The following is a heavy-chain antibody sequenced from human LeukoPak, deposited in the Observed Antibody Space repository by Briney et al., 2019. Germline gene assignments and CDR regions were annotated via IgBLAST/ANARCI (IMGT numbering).Heavy chain of an antibody. D-gene: IGHD3-9*01. CDR1: GYTFTGYY. Sequence: ASVKVSCKASGYTFTGYYMHWVRQAPGQGLEWMGWINPNSGGTNYAQKFQGRVTMTRDTSISTAYLQWNSLKASDTAIYYCTRSPDIDILTGYSRYYFDYWGQGTLVTVSS. CDR2: INPNSGGT. J-gene: IGHJ4*02. V-gene: IGHV1-2*02. CDR3: TRSPDIDILTGYSRYYFDY.